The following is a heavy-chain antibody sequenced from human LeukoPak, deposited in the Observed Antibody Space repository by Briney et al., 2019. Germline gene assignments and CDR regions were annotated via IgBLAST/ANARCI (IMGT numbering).Heavy chain of an antibody. V-gene: IGHV4-59*01. CDR3: ARAPAIAAAGIYYYYGMDV. CDR1: GGSISSYY. J-gene: IGHJ6*02. D-gene: IGHD6-13*01. Sequence: PSETLSLTCTVSGGSISSYYWSWIRQPPGKGREWIGYIFYSGSTNYNPSLKSRVTISVDTSKNQFSLKLSSVTAADTAVYYCARAPAIAAAGIYYYYGMDVWGQGTTVTVSS. CDR2: IFYSGST.